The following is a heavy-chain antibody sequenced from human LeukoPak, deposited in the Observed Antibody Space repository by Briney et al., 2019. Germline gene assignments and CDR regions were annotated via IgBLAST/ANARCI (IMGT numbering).Heavy chain of an antibody. Sequence: ASVKVSCKASGGTFSSYAISWVRQAPGQGLEWMGRIIPILGIANYAQKSQGRVKITADKFPSTDYKELSSLRSEDTAVYYCARDRDAGVAATPFDYWGQGTLVTVSS. V-gene: IGHV1-69*04. D-gene: IGHD2-15*01. J-gene: IGHJ4*02. CDR3: ARDRDAGVAATPFDY. CDR2: IIPILGIA. CDR1: GGTFSSYA.